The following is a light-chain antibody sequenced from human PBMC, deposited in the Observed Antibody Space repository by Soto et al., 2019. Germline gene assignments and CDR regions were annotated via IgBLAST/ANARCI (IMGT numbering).Light chain of an antibody. CDR1: QSVSSSY. J-gene: IGKJ4*01. V-gene: IGKV3-20*01. CDR3: HQYGSSPLT. Sequence: EIVLTQSPGALSLSPGERATLSCRASQSVSSSYLAWYQQKPGQAHRLLIYGASSRANGIPDRFSGSGSGTDFTLTISRLEPEDFAVYYCHQYGSSPLTFGGGTKVEIK. CDR2: GAS.